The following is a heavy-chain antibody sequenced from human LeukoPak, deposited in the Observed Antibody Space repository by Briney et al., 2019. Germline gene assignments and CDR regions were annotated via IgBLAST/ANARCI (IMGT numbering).Heavy chain of an antibody. D-gene: IGHD1-26*01. CDR3: ARGPSGWELDY. CDR1: GFTFNYYE. Sequence: GGSLRLSCAASGFTFNYYEMNWVRLAPGKGLEWVSYISSSSGIIYNADSVKGRFTISRDNAKNSLDLQMSSLRAEDTAVYYCARGPSGWELDYWGQGTLVTVSS. CDR2: ISSSSGII. J-gene: IGHJ4*02. V-gene: IGHV3-48*03.